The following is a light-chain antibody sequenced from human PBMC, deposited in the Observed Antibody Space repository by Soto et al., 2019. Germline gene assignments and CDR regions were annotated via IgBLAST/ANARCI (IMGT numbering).Light chain of an antibody. J-gene: IGKJ3*01. CDR1: QSVSSSY. Sequence: EIVLTQSPGTLSLSPGERATHSCRASQSVSSSYLAWYQQKPGQAPRLLIYGASSRATGIPDRFSGSGSGTDFTLTISRLEPEDFAVYYCQQYGSSPLGTFGPGTKVDIK. CDR2: GAS. CDR3: QQYGSSPLGT. V-gene: IGKV3-20*01.